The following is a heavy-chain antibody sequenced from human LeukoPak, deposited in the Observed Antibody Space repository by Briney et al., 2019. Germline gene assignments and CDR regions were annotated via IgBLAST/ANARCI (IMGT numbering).Heavy chain of an antibody. CDR3: AKVEQWLVTTNYFDY. Sequence: GESLRLSCAASGFTFSSYAMSWVRQAPGKGLEWVSAISGSGGSTYYADSVKGRFTISRDNSKNTLYLQMNSLRAEDTAVYYCAKVEQWLVTTNYFDYWGQGTLVTVSS. V-gene: IGHV3-23*01. CDR1: GFTFSSYA. J-gene: IGHJ4*02. CDR2: ISGSGGST. D-gene: IGHD6-19*01.